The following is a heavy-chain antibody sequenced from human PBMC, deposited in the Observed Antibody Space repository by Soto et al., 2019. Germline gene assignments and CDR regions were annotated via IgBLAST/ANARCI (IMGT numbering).Heavy chain of an antibody. J-gene: IGHJ4*02. CDR1: GFTFSSYA. D-gene: IGHD1-1*01. V-gene: IGHV3-23*01. Sequence: PGGSLRLSCAASGFTFSSYAMSWVRQAPGKGLEWVSAISGSGGSTYYADSVKGRFTISRDNSKNTLYLQMSSLRAEDTALYYCAKAAVSNWNGEFDYWGQGTLVTVSS. CDR3: AKAAVSNWNGEFDY. CDR2: ISGSGGST.